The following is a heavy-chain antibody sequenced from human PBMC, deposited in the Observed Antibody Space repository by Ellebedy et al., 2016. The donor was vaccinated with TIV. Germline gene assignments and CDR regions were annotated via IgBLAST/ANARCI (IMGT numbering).Heavy chain of an antibody. CDR3: ARGGIAVAGTNSYYYYYYMDV. J-gene: IGHJ6*03. D-gene: IGHD6-19*01. Sequence: SETLSLTXTVSCGSISSSSYYWGWIRQPPGKGLEWIGYIYYSGSTNYNPSLKSRVTISVDTSKNQFSLKLSSVTAADTAVYYCARGGIAVAGTNSYYYYYYMDVWGKGTTVTVSS. CDR2: IYYSGST. CDR1: CGSISSSSYY. V-gene: IGHV4-61*05.